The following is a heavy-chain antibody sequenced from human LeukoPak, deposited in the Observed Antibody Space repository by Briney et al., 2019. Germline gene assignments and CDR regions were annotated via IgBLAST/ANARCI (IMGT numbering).Heavy chain of an antibody. V-gene: IGHV4-39*01. CDR1: GGSFSNYY. D-gene: IGHD6-19*01. CDR3: ARPSSSGWYGY. Sequence: SETLSLTCAVYGGSFSNYYWGWIRQPPGKGLEWIGSIYYSGSTYYNPSLKSRVTISVDTSKNQFSLKLSSVTAADTAVYYCARPSSSGWYGYWGQGTLVTVSS. J-gene: IGHJ4*02. CDR2: IYYSGST.